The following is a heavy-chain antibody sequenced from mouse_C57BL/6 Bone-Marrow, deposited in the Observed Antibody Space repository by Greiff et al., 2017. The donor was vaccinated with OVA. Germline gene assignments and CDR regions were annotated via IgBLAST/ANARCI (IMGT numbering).Heavy chain of an antibody. CDR3: ARYRLPY. V-gene: IGHV1-81*01. CDR2: IYPRSGNT. CDR1: GYTFTSYG. Sequence: QVQLKESGAELARPGASVKLSCKASGYTFTSYGISWVKQRTGQGLEWIGEIYPRSGNTYYNEKFKGKATLTADKSSSTAYMELRSLTSEDSAVYFCARYRLPYWGQGTSVTVSS. J-gene: IGHJ4*01. D-gene: IGHD2-10*01.